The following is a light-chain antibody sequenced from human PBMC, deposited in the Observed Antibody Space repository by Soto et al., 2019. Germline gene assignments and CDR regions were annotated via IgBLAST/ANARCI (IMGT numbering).Light chain of an antibody. J-gene: IGKJ5*01. V-gene: IGKV3-20*01. CDR3: QHYNSSPPIT. Sequence: IVLTQSPATLSLTPGERATLSCRASQSVSSYLAWYQQKPGQAPRLLIYDASNRATGIPARFSGSGSGTDFTLTISRLEPEDFAVYYCQHYNSSPPITFGQGTRLEIK. CDR1: QSVSSY. CDR2: DAS.